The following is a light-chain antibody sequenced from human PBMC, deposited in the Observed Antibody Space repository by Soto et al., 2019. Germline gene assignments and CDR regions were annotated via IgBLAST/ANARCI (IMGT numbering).Light chain of an antibody. V-gene: IGLV7-46*01. J-gene: IGLJ3*02. CDR2: DTS. CDR1: TGAVTSGHY. CDR3: LLSYSGARV. Sequence: QAVVTQEPSLTVSPGGTVTLTCDSSTGAVTSGHYPYWFQQKPGQAPRTLIDDTSNKHSWTPARFSGSLLGGKAALTLSGAQPEDEAEYYCLLSYSGARVFGGGTKVTVL.